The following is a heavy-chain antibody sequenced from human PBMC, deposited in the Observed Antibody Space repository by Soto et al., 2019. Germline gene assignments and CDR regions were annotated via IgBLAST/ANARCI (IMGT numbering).Heavy chain of an antibody. J-gene: IGHJ6*03. V-gene: IGHV3-21*01. Sequence: EVQLVESGGGLVKPGGSLRLSCAASGFTFSSYSMNWVRQAPGKGLEWVSSISSSSSYIYYADSVKGRFTISRDKAKNSLYLQMNSLRAEDTDVYYCARGGGYCSSTSCYEDYYYYMDVWGKGTTVTVSS. CDR1: GFTFSSYS. D-gene: IGHD2-2*01. CDR2: ISSSSSYI. CDR3: ARGGGYCSSTSCYEDYYYYMDV.